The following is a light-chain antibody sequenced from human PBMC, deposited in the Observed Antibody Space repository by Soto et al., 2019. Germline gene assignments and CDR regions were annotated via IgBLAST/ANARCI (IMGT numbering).Light chain of an antibody. Sequence: EIVLTQSPGTLSLSPGERATLSCRASQSVSSSYLAWYQQKPGQAPRLLIYGASTRATGIPDRFSGSGSGTDFTLTISRLEPEDFAVYYCQQYDRPPFTFGPGTKVDIK. CDR1: QSVSSSY. CDR2: GAS. J-gene: IGKJ3*01. CDR3: QQYDRPPFT. V-gene: IGKV3-20*01.